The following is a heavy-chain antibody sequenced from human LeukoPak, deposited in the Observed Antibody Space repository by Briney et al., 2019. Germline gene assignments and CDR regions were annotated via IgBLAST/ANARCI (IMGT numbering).Heavy chain of an antibody. J-gene: IGHJ4*02. Sequence: PSETLSLTCAVYGGSFSGYYWSWIRQPPGKGLEWIGEINHSGSTNYNPSLKSRVTISVDTSKNQFSLKLSSVTAADTAVYYCARNRYSSGWFFYWGQGTLVTVSS. CDR3: ARNRYSSGWFFY. D-gene: IGHD6-19*01. V-gene: IGHV4-34*01. CDR1: GGSFSGYY. CDR2: INHSGST.